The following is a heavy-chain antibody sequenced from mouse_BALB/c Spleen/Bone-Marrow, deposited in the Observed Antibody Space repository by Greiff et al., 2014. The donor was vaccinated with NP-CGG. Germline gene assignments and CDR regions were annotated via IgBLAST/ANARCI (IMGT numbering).Heavy chain of an antibody. Sequence: EVQLVESGADLVKPGASVKLSCTTSGFNIKDTFMHWVKQRPEQGLEWIGRIDPASGNTKYDPKFQGKATITADTSSNKVSLQLNGMTTEDSAVYYCAHDAPFTYWGQGTLVTVSA. D-gene: IGHD2-3*01. CDR3: AHDAPFTY. CDR2: IDPASGNT. J-gene: IGHJ3*01. V-gene: IGHV14-3*02. CDR1: GFNIKDTF.